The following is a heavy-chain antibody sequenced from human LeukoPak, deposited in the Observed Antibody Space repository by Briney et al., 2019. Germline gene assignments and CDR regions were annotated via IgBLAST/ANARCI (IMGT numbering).Heavy chain of an antibody. D-gene: IGHD2-8*01. CDR2: ISGSGGGT. CDR1: GFTFSSYA. V-gene: IGHV3-23*01. Sequence: PGGSLRLSCAASGFTFSSYAMSWVRQAPGKGLEWVSAISGSGGGTYYADSVKSRFTISRDNSKNTLYLQMNSLRAEDTAVYYCAKTPAGSVCLIIPTTCGMDVWGQGTTVTVSS. CDR3: AKTPAGSVCLIIPTTCGMDV. J-gene: IGHJ6*02.